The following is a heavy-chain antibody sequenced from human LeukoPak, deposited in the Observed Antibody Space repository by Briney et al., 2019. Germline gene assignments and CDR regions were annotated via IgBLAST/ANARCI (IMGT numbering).Heavy chain of an antibody. CDR1: GFTFSSYG. V-gene: IGHV3-30*18. J-gene: IGHJ3*02. D-gene: IGHD3-10*01. Sequence: GGSLRLSCAASGFTFSSYGMHWVRQAPGKGLEWVAVISYDGSNKYYADSVKGQFTISRDNSKNTLYLQMDSLRAEDTAVYYCAKSLFTSAAGSGRASDIWGQGTMVTVSS. CDR2: ISYDGSNK. CDR3: AKSLFTSAAGSGRASDI.